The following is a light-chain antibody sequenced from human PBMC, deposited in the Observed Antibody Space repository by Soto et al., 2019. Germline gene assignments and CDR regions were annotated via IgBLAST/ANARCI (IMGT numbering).Light chain of an antibody. CDR3: QQRSNWPLT. J-gene: IGKJ4*01. Sequence: EIVMTQSPATLSVSPGERSTLSCSASQSVSSNLSWYQQKPGQAPRLLIYGASTRATGIPDRFSGSRSGTDFTLTISRLEPEDFAVYYCQQRSNWPLTFGGGTKVDIK. CDR2: GAS. CDR1: QSVSSN. V-gene: IGKV3D-15*01.